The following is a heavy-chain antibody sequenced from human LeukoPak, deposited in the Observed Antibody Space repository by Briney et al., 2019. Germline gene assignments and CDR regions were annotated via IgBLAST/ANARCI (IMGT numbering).Heavy chain of an antibody. Sequence: GGSLRLSCAASGFTFSSYAMHWVRQAPGKGLEWVAVISYDGSNKYYADSVKGRFTISRDNSKNTLYLQMNSLRAEDTAVYYCAKLPVEYCSSTSCSLSYWGQGTLVTVSS. CDR2: ISYDGSNK. V-gene: IGHV3-30-3*02. CDR3: AKLPVEYCSSTSCSLSY. CDR1: GFTFSSYA. J-gene: IGHJ4*02. D-gene: IGHD2-2*01.